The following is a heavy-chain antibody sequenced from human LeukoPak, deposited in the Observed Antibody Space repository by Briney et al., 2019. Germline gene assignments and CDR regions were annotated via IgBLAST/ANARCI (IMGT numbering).Heavy chain of an antibody. Sequence: KTSETLSLTCTVSGGSISSGSYYWSWIRQPAGKGLEWIGRIYTSGSTNYNPSLKSRVTISVDTSKNQFSLKLSSVTAADTAVYYCARGSGYAGDYFDYWGQGTLVTVSS. J-gene: IGHJ4*02. CDR1: GGSISSGSYY. CDR3: ARGSGYAGDYFDY. V-gene: IGHV4-61*02. D-gene: IGHD5-12*01. CDR2: IYTSGST.